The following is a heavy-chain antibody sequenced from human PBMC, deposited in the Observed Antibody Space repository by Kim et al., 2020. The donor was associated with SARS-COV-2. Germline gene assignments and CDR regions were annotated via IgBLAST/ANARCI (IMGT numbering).Heavy chain of an antibody. V-gene: IGHV4-59*01. J-gene: IGHJ4*02. D-gene: IGHD2-15*01. CDR3: ARDQGRRGYFDY. CDR2: T. Sequence: TDSNPSLKGRVTILLDTSKNTFSLKLRSVTAADTAVYYCARDQGRRGYFDYWGQGTLVAVSS.